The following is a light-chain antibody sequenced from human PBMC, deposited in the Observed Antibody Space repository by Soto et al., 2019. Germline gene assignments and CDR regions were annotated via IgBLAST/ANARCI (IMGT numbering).Light chain of an antibody. Sequence: QSVLTQPPSASGTPGQRVTISCSGSTSNIGSNYVYWYQQLPGTAPKLLIYSNDQRPSGVPDRFSGSKSDTSASLAISGLRSEDEADFFCEAWDDSLSGPVCGGGTKLTVL. CDR2: SND. CDR3: EAWDDSLSGPV. CDR1: TSNIGSNY. J-gene: IGLJ2*01. V-gene: IGLV1-47*02.